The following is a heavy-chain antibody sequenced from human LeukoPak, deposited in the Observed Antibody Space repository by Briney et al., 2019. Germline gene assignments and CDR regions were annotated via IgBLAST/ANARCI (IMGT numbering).Heavy chain of an antibody. CDR2: ISYDGSNK. V-gene: IGHV3-30-3*01. CDR1: GFTFSSYA. CDR3: ARDMRRPVRGAKPHYYYYYMDV. D-gene: IGHD3-10*01. Sequence: PGRSLRLSCAASGFTFSSYAMHWVRQAPGKGLEWVAVISYDGSNKYYADSVKGRFTISRDNSKNTLYLQMNSLRAEDTAVYYCARDMRRPVRGAKPHYYYYYMDVWGKGTTVTVSS. J-gene: IGHJ6*03.